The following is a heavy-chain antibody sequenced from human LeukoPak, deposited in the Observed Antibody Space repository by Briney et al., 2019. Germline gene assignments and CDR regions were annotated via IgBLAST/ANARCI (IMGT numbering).Heavy chain of an antibody. D-gene: IGHD5-24*01. CDR2: ISSGSSTI. Sequence: QPGGSLRLSCAASGFTFSSYSMNWVRQAPGKGLEWVSYISSGSSTIYNADSVKGRFTISRDNAKKSLYLQMNGLRDEDTAVYYCARGLMAAIDYWGQGTLVTVSS. CDR3: ARGLMAAIDY. J-gene: IGHJ4*02. V-gene: IGHV3-48*02. CDR1: GFTFSSYS.